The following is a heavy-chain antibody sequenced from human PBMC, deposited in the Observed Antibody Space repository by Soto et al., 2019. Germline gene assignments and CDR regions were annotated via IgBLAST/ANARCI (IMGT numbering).Heavy chain of an antibody. CDR3: ARHPSRVGQYYYDSSGYLDAFDL. D-gene: IGHD3-22*01. Sequence: XESLSVPFTVSWGSISSSRYYWGWIRQPPGKVLEWIGSIYYSGSTYYNPSLKSRVTISVDTSKNQFSLKLSSVTDADTAVYYCARHPSRVGQYYYDSSGYLDAFDLWGQGTMVTVPS. CDR1: WGSISSSRYY. V-gene: IGHV4-39*01. CDR2: IYYSGST. J-gene: IGHJ3*01.